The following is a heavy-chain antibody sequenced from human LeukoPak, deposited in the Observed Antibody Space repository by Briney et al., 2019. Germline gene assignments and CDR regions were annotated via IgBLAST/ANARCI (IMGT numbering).Heavy chain of an antibody. CDR2: IYSGGST. Sequence: GGSLRLSCAASWFTVSSNYMSWVRQAPGKGLEWVSVIYSGGSTYYADSVKGRFTISRDNSKNTLYLQMNSLRAEDTAVYYCARVSRATHYFDYWGQGTLVTVSS. V-gene: IGHV3-53*01. J-gene: IGHJ4*02. CDR1: WFTVSSNY. CDR3: ARVSRATHYFDY. D-gene: IGHD1-26*01.